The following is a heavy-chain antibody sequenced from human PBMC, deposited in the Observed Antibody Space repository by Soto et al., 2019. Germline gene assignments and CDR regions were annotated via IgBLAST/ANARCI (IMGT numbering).Heavy chain of an antibody. Sequence: GGSLRLSCAASGFTFSSYGMHWVRQAPGKGLEWVAVIWYDGSNKYYADSVKGRLTISRDNSKNTLYLQMNSLRAEDTAVYYCARVRGTPYGMDVWGQGTTVTVSS. CDR1: GFTFSSYG. CDR3: ARVRGTPYGMDV. CDR2: IWYDGSNK. V-gene: IGHV3-33*01. D-gene: IGHD2-15*01. J-gene: IGHJ6*02.